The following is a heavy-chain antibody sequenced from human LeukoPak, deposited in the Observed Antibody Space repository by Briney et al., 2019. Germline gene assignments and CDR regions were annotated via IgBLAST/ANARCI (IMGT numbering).Heavy chain of an antibody. CDR3: ARARSDYYGMDV. CDR1: SVSISSSGYS. V-gene: IGHV4-30-2*01. CDR2: IYHGGST. D-gene: IGHD6-6*01. J-gene: IGHJ6*02. Sequence: SETLSLTCTVSSVSISSSGYSWSWIRRPPGKGLEWIGYIYHGGSTYYNPSLKSRVTISVDRSKNQFSLELNSVTAADTAVYYCARARSDYYGMDVWGQGTTVTVSS.